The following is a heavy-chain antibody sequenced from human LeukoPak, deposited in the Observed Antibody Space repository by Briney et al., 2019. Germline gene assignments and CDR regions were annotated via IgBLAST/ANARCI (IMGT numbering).Heavy chain of an antibody. V-gene: IGHV5-51*01. CDR1: GYSFTSYW. D-gene: IGHD5-24*01. CDR2: IYPGDSDT. J-gene: IGHJ4*02. Sequence: LGESLKISCKGSGYSFTSYWIGWVRQMPGKGLEWMGIIYPGDSDTRYSPSFQGQVTISADKSISTAYLQRSSLKASDTAMYYCARTPNRGGYNSTPFDYWGQGTLVTVSS. CDR3: ARTPNRGGYNSTPFDY.